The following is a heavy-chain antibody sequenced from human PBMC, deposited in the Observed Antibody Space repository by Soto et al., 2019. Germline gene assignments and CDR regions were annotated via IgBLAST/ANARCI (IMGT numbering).Heavy chain of an antibody. D-gene: IGHD3-22*01. Sequence: GGSLRLSCAASGFTFSSYSMNWVRQAPGKGLEWVSSISSSSSYIYYADSVKGRFTISKDNAKNSLYLQMNSLRAEDTAVYYCASHPRDSSGYWYYFDYWGQGTLVTVSS. CDR2: ISSSSSYI. J-gene: IGHJ4*02. CDR1: GFTFSSYS. V-gene: IGHV3-21*01. CDR3: ASHPRDSSGYWYYFDY.